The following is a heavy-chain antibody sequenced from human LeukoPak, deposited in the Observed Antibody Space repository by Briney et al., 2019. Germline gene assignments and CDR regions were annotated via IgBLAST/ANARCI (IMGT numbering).Heavy chain of an antibody. J-gene: IGHJ4*02. CDR2: ISYSSTNI. Sequence: GRSLRLSCAASGFTFSTYGMNWVRQAPGKGLEWVSSISYSSTNIYYADSVKGRFSISRDNARKSLYLQMNSLRVEDTAVYYCVGGFPSAVVVVAESPNDHWGQGTLVTVSS. V-gene: IGHV3-21*01. CDR1: GFTFSTYG. D-gene: IGHD2-15*01. CDR3: VGGFPSAVVVVAESPNDH.